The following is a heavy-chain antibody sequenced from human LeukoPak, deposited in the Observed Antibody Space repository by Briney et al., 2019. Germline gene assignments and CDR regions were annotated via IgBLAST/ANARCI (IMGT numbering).Heavy chain of an antibody. J-gene: IGHJ4*02. CDR1: GFSFSNAW. V-gene: IGHV3-48*02. D-gene: IGHD2-2*03. CDR3: ASGSGH. Sequence: GSLRLSCAASGFSFSNAWMNWVRQAPGKGLEWVSYISTSGSVAYYADSAKGRFTISRDNAKNSLYLQMNSLRDEDTAVFYCASGSGHWGQGTLVTVSS. CDR2: ISTSGSVA.